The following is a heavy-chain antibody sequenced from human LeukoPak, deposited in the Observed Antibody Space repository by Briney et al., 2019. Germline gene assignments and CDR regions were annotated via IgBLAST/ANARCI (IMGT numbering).Heavy chain of an antibody. CDR2: ISSSAGNI. D-gene: IGHD4-17*01. J-gene: IGHJ2*01. CDR1: GFTFRDYY. Sequence: PGGSLRLSCAASGFTFRDYYMSWIRQAPGKGLEWISYISSSAGNIHYVDSVKGRFTISRDNAKNSLYLQMDSLRVEDTAVYYCATSVTRRRLDWFIDLWGRGTLV. V-gene: IGHV3-11*04. CDR3: ATSVTRRRLDWFIDL.